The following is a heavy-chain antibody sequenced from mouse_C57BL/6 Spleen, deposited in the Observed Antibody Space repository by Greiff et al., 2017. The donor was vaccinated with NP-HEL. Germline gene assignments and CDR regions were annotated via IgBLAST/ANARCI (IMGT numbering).Heavy chain of an antibody. CDR1: GYTFTDYY. D-gene: IGHD6-1*01. J-gene: IGHJ2*01. V-gene: IGHV1-18*01. CDR3: ARGVSHNYFDY. CDR2: INPNNGGT. Sequence: VQLKQSGPELVKPGASVKIPCKASGYTFTDYYMDWVKQSPGQSLEWIGEINPNNGGTIYNQKFKGKATLTVDKSSSTAYMELRSLTSEDTAVDYCARGVSHNYFDYWGQGTTLTVSS.